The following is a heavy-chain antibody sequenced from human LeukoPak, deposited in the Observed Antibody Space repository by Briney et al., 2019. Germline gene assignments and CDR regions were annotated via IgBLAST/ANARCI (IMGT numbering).Heavy chain of an antibody. CDR3: TTIHYDILTGYDY. Sequence: SGGSLRLSCAASGFTFSNAWMSWVRQAPGKGLEWVGRIKSKTDGGTTDYAAPVKGRFTISRDDSKNTLYLQMNSLKTEDTAVYYCTTIHYDILTGYDYWGQGTLVTVPS. CDR2: IKSKTDGGTT. V-gene: IGHV3-15*01. D-gene: IGHD3-9*01. J-gene: IGHJ4*02. CDR1: GFTFSNAW.